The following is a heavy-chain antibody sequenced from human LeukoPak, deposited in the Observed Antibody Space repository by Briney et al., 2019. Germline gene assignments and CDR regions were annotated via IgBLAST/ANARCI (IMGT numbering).Heavy chain of an antibody. CDR2: IYHSGST. V-gene: IGHV4-30-2*01. Sequence: SESLSPTCTVSGGSISSGGYYWSWIRQPPGKGLEWIGYIYHSGSTYYNPSLKSRVTISVDRSKNQFSLKLSSVTAADTAVYYCARVSWFGESYWGQGTLVTVSS. CDR3: ARVSWFGESY. CDR1: GGSISSGGYY. J-gene: IGHJ4*02. D-gene: IGHD3-10*01.